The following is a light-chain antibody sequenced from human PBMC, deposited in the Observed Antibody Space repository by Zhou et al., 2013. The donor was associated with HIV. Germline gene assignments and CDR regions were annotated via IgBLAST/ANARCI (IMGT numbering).Light chain of an antibody. CDR3: QQYDSSPIT. Sequence: EIVLTRSPGTLSLSPGERATLSCRASQSVSSSYLAWYQQKPGQAPRLLIYGASSRATGIPDRFSGSGSGTDFTLTISRLEPEDFAVYYCQQYDSSPITFGQGTRLEIK. J-gene: IGKJ5*01. CDR2: GAS. CDR1: QSVSSSY. V-gene: IGKV3-20*01.